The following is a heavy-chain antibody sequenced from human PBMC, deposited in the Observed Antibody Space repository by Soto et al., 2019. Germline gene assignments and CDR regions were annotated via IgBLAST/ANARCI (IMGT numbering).Heavy chain of an antibody. V-gene: IGHV4-59*02. CDR3: ASSPPAMVAPNI. CDR2: VYYSGST. D-gene: IGHD5-18*01. Sequence: SETLSLTCTLSGGSDSSYSWTWVRQPPGKGLEWIGYVYYSGSTHYNPSLKSRVTISLDTSKNQFSLKLTSVTAANTAMYFCASSPPAMVAPNIWGQGTLVTVSS. CDR1: GGSDSSYS. J-gene: IGHJ4*02.